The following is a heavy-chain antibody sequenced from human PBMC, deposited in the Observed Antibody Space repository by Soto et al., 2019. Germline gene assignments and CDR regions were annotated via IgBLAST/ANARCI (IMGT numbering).Heavy chain of an antibody. CDR2: IYSGGST. J-gene: IGHJ4*02. V-gene: IGHV3-53*01. Sequence: EVQLVESGGGLIQPGGSLRLSCAASGFTVSSNYMSWVRQAPGKGLEWVSVIYSGGSTYYADSVKGRFTISRDNSKNTLYLQMNSLRAEDTAVYYCARDQVTMVRGVIIRYFDYWGQGTLVTVSS. CDR1: GFTVSSNY. D-gene: IGHD3-10*01. CDR3: ARDQVTMVRGVIIRYFDY.